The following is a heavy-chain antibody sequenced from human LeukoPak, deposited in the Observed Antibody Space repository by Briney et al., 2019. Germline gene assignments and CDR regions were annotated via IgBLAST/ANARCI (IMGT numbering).Heavy chain of an antibody. CDR1: GFTFSSYS. CDR2: ISSSSSYI. J-gene: IGHJ4*02. D-gene: IGHD6-13*01. V-gene: IGHV3-21*01. Sequence: SGGSLRLSCAASGFTFSSYSMNWVRQAPGKGLEWVSSISSSSSYIYYADSLKGRFTISRDNSKNTLYLQMDSLRAEDTALYYCARDTRYSSNWILDYWGQGTLVTVSS. CDR3: ARDTRYSSNWILDY.